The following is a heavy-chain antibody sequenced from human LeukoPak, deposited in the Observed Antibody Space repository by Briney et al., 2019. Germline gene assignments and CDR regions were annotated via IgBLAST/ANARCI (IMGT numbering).Heavy chain of an antibody. J-gene: IGHJ4*02. CDR2: IDHRGAA. V-gene: IGHV4-34*01. CDR1: GASYNAYY. D-gene: IGHD3-3*01. CDR3: AVGITILGVAASFDS. Sequence: TSETLSLTCAVYGASYNAYYWSWIRQPPGKGLEWIGDIDHRGAATYNPSLKSRLTISADASKNQFSLKLNSVTDADTAVYYCAVGITILGVAASFDSWGQGNLAIVSS.